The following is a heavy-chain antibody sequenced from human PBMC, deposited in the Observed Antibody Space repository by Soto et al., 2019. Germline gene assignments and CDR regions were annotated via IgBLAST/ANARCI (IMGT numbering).Heavy chain of an antibody. CDR2: ISAYNGNT. Sequence: APVQELEWMGWISAYNGNTNYVQKLQGRVTMTTDTSTSTAYMELRSLRSDDTAVYYCASSWHCDLFSPWGRGSLVRGSS. V-gene: IGHV1-18*01. J-gene: IGHJ5*02. CDR3: ASSWHCDLFSP. D-gene: IGHD6-13*01.